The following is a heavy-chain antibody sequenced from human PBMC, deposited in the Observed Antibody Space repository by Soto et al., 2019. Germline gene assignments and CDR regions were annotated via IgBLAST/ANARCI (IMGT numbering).Heavy chain of an antibody. V-gene: IGHV3-9*01. Sequence: PGGSLRLSCAASGFTFDDYAMHWVRQAPGKGLEWVSGISWNSGSIGYADSVKGRFTISRDNAKNSLYLQMNSLRAEDTALYYCAKDLIPYYYDSSVDYWGQGTLVTVSS. CDR2: ISWNSGSI. CDR1: GFTFDDYA. J-gene: IGHJ4*02. CDR3: AKDLIPYYYDSSVDY. D-gene: IGHD3-22*01.